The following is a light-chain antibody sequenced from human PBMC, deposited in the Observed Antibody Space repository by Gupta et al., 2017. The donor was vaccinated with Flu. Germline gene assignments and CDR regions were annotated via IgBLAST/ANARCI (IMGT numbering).Light chain of an antibody. CDR3: QQYNSWPPALS. CDR2: GAS. CDR1: QYISSN. V-gene: IGKV3-15*01. Sequence: RATLSCRASQYISSNLAWYQQKPGQAPRLLIHGASTRATGIPARFSGSGSGTEFTLTISSLQSEDFAVYYCQQYNSWPPALSFGGGTKVDIK. J-gene: IGKJ4*01.